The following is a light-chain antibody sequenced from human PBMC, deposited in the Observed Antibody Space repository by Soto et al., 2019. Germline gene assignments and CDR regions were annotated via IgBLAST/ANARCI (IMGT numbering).Light chain of an antibody. CDR2: GAS. Sequence: EIVLTQSPGTLSLSPGERATLSCRASQSVSSSYLAWYQQKPGQAPRLLIYGASSRATGIPDRFSGSGSGTDFTLITSRLEPEDFAVYYCQQYGSSPFTFGPGTKVDIK. J-gene: IGKJ3*01. V-gene: IGKV3-20*01. CDR3: QQYGSSPFT. CDR1: QSVSSSY.